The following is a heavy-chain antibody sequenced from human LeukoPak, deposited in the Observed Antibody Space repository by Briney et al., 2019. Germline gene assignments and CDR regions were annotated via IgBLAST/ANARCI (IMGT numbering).Heavy chain of an antibody. Sequence: GESLKISCKGSGYTFTSFWIGWVRQMPGKGLELMGIIFPGDSDSRYSPSFQGQVTISADRSISTAYLQWSSLKASDTAMYYCARHSQLFLFDPWGQGTLVTVSS. V-gene: IGHV5-51*01. CDR2: IFPGDSDS. CDR1: GYTFTSFW. J-gene: IGHJ5*02. D-gene: IGHD3-10*02. CDR3: ARHSQLFLFDP.